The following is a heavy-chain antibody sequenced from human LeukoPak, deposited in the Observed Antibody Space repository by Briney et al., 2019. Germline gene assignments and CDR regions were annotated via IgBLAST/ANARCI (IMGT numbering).Heavy chain of an antibody. J-gene: IGHJ4*02. CDR1: GYSISSGYY. Sequence: PSETLSLTCTVSGYSISSGYYWGWIRQPPGKGLEWIGSIYHSGSTYYNPSLKSRVTISVDTSKNQFSLKLSSVTAADTAVYYCARARSRDGYNPLLGYWGQGTLVTVSS. D-gene: IGHD5-24*01. CDR3: ARARSRDGYNPLLGY. V-gene: IGHV4-38-2*02. CDR2: IYHSGST.